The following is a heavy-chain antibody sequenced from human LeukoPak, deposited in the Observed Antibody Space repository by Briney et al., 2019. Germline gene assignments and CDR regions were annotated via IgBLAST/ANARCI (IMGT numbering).Heavy chain of an antibody. CDR2: ISTYNGNT. D-gene: IGHD3-22*01. J-gene: IGHJ4*02. CDR1: GYTFSSYG. Sequence: ASVKVSCKASGYTFSSYGISWVRQAPGQGLEWMGWISTYNGNTNYAQKLQGRVTMTTDTSTSTAYMELSSLRSEDTAVYYCAREYSSGYNGTFGWGQGTLVTVSS. CDR3: AREYSSGYNGTFG. V-gene: IGHV1-18*01.